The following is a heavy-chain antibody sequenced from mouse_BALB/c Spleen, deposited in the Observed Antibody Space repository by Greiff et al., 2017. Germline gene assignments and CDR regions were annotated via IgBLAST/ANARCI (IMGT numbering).Heavy chain of an antibody. V-gene: IGHV5-17*02. Sequence: EVQRVESGGGLVQPGGSRKLSCAASGFTFSSFGMHWVRQAPEKGLEWVAYISSGSSTIYYADTVKGRFTISRDNPKNTLFLQMTSLRSEDTAMYYCASWDYDGYFAYWGQGTLVTVSA. CDR1: GFTFSSFG. J-gene: IGHJ3*01. CDR2: ISSGSSTI. D-gene: IGHD2-3*01. CDR3: ASWDYDGYFAY.